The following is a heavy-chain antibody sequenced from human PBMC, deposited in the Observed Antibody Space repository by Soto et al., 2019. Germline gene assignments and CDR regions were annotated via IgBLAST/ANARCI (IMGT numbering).Heavy chain of an antibody. V-gene: IGHV4-34*01. CDR1: GGSFSGYY. Sequence: SETLSLTCAVYGGSFSGYYWSWIRQPPGKGLEWIGEINHSGSTNYNPSLKSRVTISVDTSKNQFSLKLSSVTAADTAVYYCARGLEGSSIDPKPYYYMVVWGKGTTVTVSS. CDR3: ARGLEGSSIDPKPYYYMVV. J-gene: IGHJ6*03. CDR2: INHSGST.